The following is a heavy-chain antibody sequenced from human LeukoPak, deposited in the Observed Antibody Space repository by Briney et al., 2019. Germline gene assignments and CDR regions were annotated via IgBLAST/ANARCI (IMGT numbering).Heavy chain of an antibody. D-gene: IGHD3-10*01. CDR1: GFTFSSYA. J-gene: IGHJ4*02. V-gene: IGHV3-23*01. CDR2: ISGSGGDPT. Sequence: GGSLRLSFAASGFTFSSYAISWVRQAPGKGLEWVSGISGSGGDPTYYADSVKGRFTISRDNSKNTLDLQLSSLRAEDTAVYYCAKDGTYYYGSGSDYWGQGTLVTVSS. CDR3: AKDGTYYYGSGSDY.